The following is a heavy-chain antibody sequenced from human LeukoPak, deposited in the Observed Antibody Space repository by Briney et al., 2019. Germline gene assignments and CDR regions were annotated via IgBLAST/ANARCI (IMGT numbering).Heavy chain of an antibody. CDR1: GFTFSSYG. CDR3: AREVRHCGGDCYAVFDY. D-gene: IGHD2-21*02. J-gene: IGHJ4*02. CDR2: IRYDGSNK. Sequence: PGGSLRLSCAASGFTFSSYGMHWVRQAPGKGLEWVAFIRYDGSNKYYADSVKGRFTISRDNSKNTLYLQMNSLRAEDTAVYYCAREVRHCGGDCYAVFDYWGQGTLVTVSS. V-gene: IGHV3-30*02.